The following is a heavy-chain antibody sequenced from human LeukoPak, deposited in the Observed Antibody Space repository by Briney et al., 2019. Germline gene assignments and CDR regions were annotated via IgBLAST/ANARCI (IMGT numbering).Heavy chain of an antibody. J-gene: IGHJ3*01. Sequence: SETLSLACTVSGGSISSSDYYWSWIRQPPGKGLEWIGYIYYTGSTYYNPSLKSRVTMSVDTSKNQFSLKLSSVTAADTAVYYCARVDGGYNKAFDFWGQGTMVTVSS. CDR2: IYYTGST. D-gene: IGHD5-24*01. CDR1: GGSISSSDYY. V-gene: IGHV4-30-4*01. CDR3: ARVDGGYNKAFDF.